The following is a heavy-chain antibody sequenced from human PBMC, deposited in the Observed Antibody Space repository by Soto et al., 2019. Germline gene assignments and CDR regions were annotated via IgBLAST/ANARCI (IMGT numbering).Heavy chain of an antibody. V-gene: IGHV1-3*01. J-gene: IGHJ6*02. CDR2: INAGNGNT. Sequence: VPVKVSCKASGYTFTSYAMHWVRQAPGQRLEWMGWINAGNGNTKYSQKFQGRVTITRDTSASTAYMELSSLRSEDTAVYYCARDYSGYDPSYYGMDVWGQGTTVTVSS. CDR1: GYTFTSYA. CDR3: ARDYSGYDPSYYGMDV. D-gene: IGHD5-12*01.